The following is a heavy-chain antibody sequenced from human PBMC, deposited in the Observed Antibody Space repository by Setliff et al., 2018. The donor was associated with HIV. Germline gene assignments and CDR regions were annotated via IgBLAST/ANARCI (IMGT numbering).Heavy chain of an antibody. CDR1: GFSLSSFW. CDR2: INGDANKA. J-gene: IGHJ4*02. Sequence: GGSLRLSCAASGFSLSSFWMSWVRQAPGKGPEWVANINGDANKAFYADSVKGRFTISRDDNKKSLFLHMRSLRVEDTAMYYCAREVSNSPSFNYWGQGTQVTVSS. CDR3: AREVSNSPSFNY. V-gene: IGHV3-7*03. D-gene: IGHD3-16*02.